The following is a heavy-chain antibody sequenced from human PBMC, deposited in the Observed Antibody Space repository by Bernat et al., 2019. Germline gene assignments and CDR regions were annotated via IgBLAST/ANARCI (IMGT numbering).Heavy chain of an antibody. J-gene: IGHJ6*02. CDR2: IYYSGST. CDR1: GGSISSSSYY. D-gene: IGHD3-10*01. V-gene: IGHV4-39*01. CDR3: ARHSGSGSYLSGMDV. Sequence: QLQLQESGPGLVKPSETLSLTCTVSGGSISSSSYYLGWIRQPPGNGLEWIGSIYYSGSTYYNPSLKSRVTISVDTSKNQFSLKLSYVTAADTAVYDCARHSGSGSYLSGMDVWGQGTPVTVSS.